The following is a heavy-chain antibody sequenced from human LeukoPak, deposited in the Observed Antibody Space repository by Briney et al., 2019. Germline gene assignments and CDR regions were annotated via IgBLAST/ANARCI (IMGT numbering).Heavy chain of an antibody. CDR1: GGSFSGYY. Sequence: SETLSLTRAVYGGSFSGYYWSWIRQPPGKGLEWIGEINHSGSTNYNPSLKSRVTISVDTSKNQFSLKLSSVTAADTAVYYCARDTRLYSSGWIFFDYWGQGTLVTVSS. J-gene: IGHJ4*02. CDR2: INHSGST. CDR3: ARDTRLYSSGWIFFDY. D-gene: IGHD6-19*01. V-gene: IGHV4-34*01.